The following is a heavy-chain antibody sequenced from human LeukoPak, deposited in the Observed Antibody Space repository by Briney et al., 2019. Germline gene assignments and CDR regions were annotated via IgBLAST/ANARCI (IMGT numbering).Heavy chain of an antibody. CDR3: VRDRGGF. D-gene: IGHD3-10*01. CDR1: GGSMTNYY. Sequence: SETLSLPCIVSGGSMTNYYWNWMGQPPGKGLEWIGNIHSSGSTPYKSSLKSRMTISIDTSKNQVFLKLTSVTAADTAVYYCVRDRGGFWGQGTLVTVSS. V-gene: IGHV4-59*01. CDR2: IHSSGST. J-gene: IGHJ4*02.